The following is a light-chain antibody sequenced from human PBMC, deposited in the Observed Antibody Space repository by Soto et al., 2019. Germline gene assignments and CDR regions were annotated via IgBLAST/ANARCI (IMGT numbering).Light chain of an antibody. V-gene: IGLV1-40*01. CDR3: FSYADGNNYV. CDR1: SSNIGAGYD. CDR2: GNS. Sequence: QAVVTQPPSVSGAPGQRVTISCTGSSSNIGAGYDVHWYQQLPGTAPKLLIYGNSNRPSGVPDRFSGSKSGTSASLAITGLQADDEADYYCFSYADGNNYVFGTGTKLTVL. J-gene: IGLJ1*01.